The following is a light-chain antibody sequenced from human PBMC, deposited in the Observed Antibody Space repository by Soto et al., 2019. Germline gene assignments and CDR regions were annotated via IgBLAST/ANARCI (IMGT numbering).Light chain of an antibody. CDR3: CSYARSSTSV. CDR1: SSDVGSYNL. V-gene: IGLV2-23*01. CDR2: KGS. Sequence: QSALTQPASVSGSPGQSITISCTGTSSDVGSYNLVSWYQQHPGKAPKLMIYKGSKRPSGVSNRFSGSKSGNTASLTVSGIQAEDEAHYYCCSYARSSTSVFGGGTKLTVL. J-gene: IGLJ3*02.